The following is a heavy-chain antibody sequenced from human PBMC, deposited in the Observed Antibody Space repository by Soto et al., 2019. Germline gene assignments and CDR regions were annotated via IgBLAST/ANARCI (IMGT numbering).Heavy chain of an antibody. Sequence: QVQLVQSGAEVKKPGASVKVSCKASGYTFTSYGISWVRPSPGQGLEWMGWISAYNGNTNYAQKLQGRVTMTTDTSTRTAYMELRSLRSDDTAVYYCARDGGSSWYGSYYYYYGMDVWGQGTTVTVSS. CDR3: ARDGGSSWYGSYYYYYGMDV. CDR1: GYTFTSYG. CDR2: ISAYNGNT. V-gene: IGHV1-18*04. D-gene: IGHD6-13*01. J-gene: IGHJ6*02.